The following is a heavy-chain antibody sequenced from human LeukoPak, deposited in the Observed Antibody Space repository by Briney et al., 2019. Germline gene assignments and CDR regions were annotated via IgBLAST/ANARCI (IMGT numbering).Heavy chain of an antibody. CDR1: GFTFSSYT. D-gene: IGHD3-22*01. Sequence: GGSLRLSCAASGFTFSSYTINWVRQAPGKGLEWVSPISSGGNYKNYADSVRGRFTISRDNAKNSLYLQMNSLRAEDTAVYYCARAYYDGGSQYFFGYWGQGTLVTVSS. CDR3: ARAYYDGGSQYFFGY. CDR2: ISSGGNYK. V-gene: IGHV3-21*01. J-gene: IGHJ4*02.